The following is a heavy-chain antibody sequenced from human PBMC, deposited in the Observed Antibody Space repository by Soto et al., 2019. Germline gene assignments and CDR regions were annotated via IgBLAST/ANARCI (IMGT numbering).Heavy chain of an antibody. Sequence: GGSLRLSCAASGFSFSNYAMNWVRQAPGKGLEWVSAISAGGSNTNYADSVKGRFTISSDNSKNTLYLQMNGLRANATAVYYCAKEYSTSFDYWGQGTPVTVSS. CDR1: GFSFSNYA. CDR3: AKEYSTSFDY. D-gene: IGHD6-6*01. J-gene: IGHJ4*02. V-gene: IGHV3-23*01. CDR2: ISAGGSNT.